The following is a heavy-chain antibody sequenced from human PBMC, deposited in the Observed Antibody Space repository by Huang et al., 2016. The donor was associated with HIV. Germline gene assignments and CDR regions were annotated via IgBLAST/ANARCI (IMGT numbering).Heavy chain of an antibody. CDR1: GYTFTNYG. CDR2: TSADNGNR. D-gene: IGHD6-19*01. V-gene: IGHV1-18*04. Sequence: QVQLVQSGDEVKKPGASVRVSCKASGYTFTNYGFTWVRQAPGQGLEWMGWTSADNGNRNYAQKVQGRVTMTTDASASTAYMEVRSLTADDTAVYYCARARGIAVVPVPGDDAFDIWGQGTMVTVSS. J-gene: IGHJ3*02. CDR3: ARARGIAVVPVPGDDAFDI.